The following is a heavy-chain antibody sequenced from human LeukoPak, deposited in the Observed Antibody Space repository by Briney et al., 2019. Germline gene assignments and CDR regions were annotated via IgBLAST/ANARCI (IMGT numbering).Heavy chain of an antibody. Sequence: SETLSLTCTVSGGSLSSGDYYWSWIRQPPGKGLEWIGYIYYSGSTYYNPSLKSRVTISVDTSKNQFSLKLSSVTAADTAVYYCARAGAQYYDFWSGSYYFDYWGQGTLVTVSS. J-gene: IGHJ4*02. CDR2: IYYSGST. CDR3: ARAGAQYYDFWSGSYYFDY. D-gene: IGHD3-3*01. V-gene: IGHV4-30-4*01. CDR1: GGSLSSGDYY.